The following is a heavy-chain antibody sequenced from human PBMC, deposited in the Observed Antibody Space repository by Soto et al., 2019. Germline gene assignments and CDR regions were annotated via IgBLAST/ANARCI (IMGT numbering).Heavy chain of an antibody. Sequence: QLQLQESGSGLVKPSQTLSLTCAVSGGSISSGGYSWSWIRQPPGKGLEWLGYIYHSGSTYYNPSLKSRVTISVDRSKNQFSLKLSSVTAADTAVYYCARVNRASSGYYYVGSWVYWYFDLWGRGTLVTVSS. CDR3: ARVNRASSGYYYVGSWVYWYFDL. D-gene: IGHD3-22*01. V-gene: IGHV4-30-2*01. CDR2: IYHSGST. J-gene: IGHJ2*01. CDR1: GGSISSGGYS.